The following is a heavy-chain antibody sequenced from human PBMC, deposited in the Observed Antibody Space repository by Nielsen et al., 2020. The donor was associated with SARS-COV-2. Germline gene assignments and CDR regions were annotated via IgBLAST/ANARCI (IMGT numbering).Heavy chain of an antibody. CDR2: INPNSGGT. CDR3: ARGSRYFDWLPTRSGYYFDY. V-gene: IGHV1-2*02. D-gene: IGHD3-9*01. CDR1: GYTFTGYY. Sequence: ASVKVSCKASGYTFTGYYMHWVRQAPGQGLEWMGWINPNSGGTNYAQKFQGRFTMTRDTSISTAYMELSRLRSDDTAVYYCARGSRYFDWLPTRSGYYFDYWGQGTLVTVSS. J-gene: IGHJ4*02.